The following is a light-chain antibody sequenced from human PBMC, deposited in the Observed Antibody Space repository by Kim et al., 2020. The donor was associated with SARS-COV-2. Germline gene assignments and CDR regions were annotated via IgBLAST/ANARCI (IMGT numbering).Light chain of an antibody. J-gene: IGKJ5*01. CDR1: QSVNSY. CDR3: QQRSDWPIT. V-gene: IGKV3-11*01. CDR2: DAS. Sequence: EIVLTQSPATLSLSPGERATLSCRASQSVNSYLAWYQQKPGQAPRLLIYDASNRATGIPGRFSGSGSGADFTLTISSLEPEDFTVYYCQQRSDWPITFGPGTRLEIK.